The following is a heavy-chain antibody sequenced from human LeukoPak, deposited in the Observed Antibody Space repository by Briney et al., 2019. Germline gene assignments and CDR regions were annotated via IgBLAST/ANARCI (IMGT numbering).Heavy chain of an antibody. D-gene: IGHD2-15*01. J-gene: IGHJ4*02. CDR2: ISAYNGNT. CDR3: ARNGFDGSVDY. V-gene: IGHV1-18*01. CDR1: GYTFTNYS. Sequence: ASVKVSCKASGYTFTNYSITWVRQAPGQGLEWMGWISAYNGNTNSVQKLQGRVTMTTDTSTSTAYMELRSLRFDDTAVYYCARNGFDGSVDYWGQGTLVTVSS.